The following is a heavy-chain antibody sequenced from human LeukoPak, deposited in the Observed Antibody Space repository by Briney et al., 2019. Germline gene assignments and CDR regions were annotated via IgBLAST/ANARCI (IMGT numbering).Heavy chain of an antibody. D-gene: IGHD5-24*01. CDR3: ARDSGRDGYPALDY. CDR1: GGSISSYY. Sequence: SETLSLTCTVSGGSISSYYWSWIRQPPGKGLEWIGYIYYSGSTNCNPSLKSRVTISVDTSKNQFSLKLSSVTAADTAVYYCARDSGRDGYPALDYWGQGTLVTVSS. V-gene: IGHV4-59*01. CDR2: IYYSGST. J-gene: IGHJ4*02.